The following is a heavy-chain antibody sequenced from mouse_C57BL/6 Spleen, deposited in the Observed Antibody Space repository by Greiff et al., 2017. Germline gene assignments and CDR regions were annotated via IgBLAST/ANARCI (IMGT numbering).Heavy chain of an antibody. CDR3: TEATYYYGSSYGFAY. Sequence: EVQLQESGGGLVQPGGSMTLSCVASGFTFSNYWMNWVRQSPEKGLEWVAQIRLKSDNYATHYAESVKGRFTISRDDSKSSFYLQMNNLRAEDTGIYYCTEATYYYGSSYGFAYWGQGTLVTVSA. CDR1: GFTFSNYW. J-gene: IGHJ3*01. V-gene: IGHV6-3*01. CDR2: IRLKSDNYAT. D-gene: IGHD1-1*01.